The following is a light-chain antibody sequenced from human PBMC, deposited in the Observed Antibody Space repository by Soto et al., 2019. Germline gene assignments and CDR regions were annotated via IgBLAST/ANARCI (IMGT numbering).Light chain of an antibody. CDR2: DAS. V-gene: IGKV3-11*01. J-gene: IGKJ3*01. CDR1: QSVSNY. CDR3: QHRTRWPPPFP. Sequence: EIVLTQAPVTLSLSPGERATLSCRASQSVSNYLAWYQQKPGQAPRLLIYDASNRATGIPVRFSGSGSGTDFTLTVSRRDPEDFAVYYCQHRTRWPPPFPVGRGTKVDL.